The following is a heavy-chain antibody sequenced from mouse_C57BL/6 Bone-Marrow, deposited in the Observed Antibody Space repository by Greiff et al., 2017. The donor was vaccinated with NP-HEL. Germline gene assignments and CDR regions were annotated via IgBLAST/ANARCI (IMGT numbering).Heavy chain of an antibody. CDR1: GYTFTDYN. CDR2: INPNNGGT. D-gene: IGHD3-2*02. Sequence: EVQLQQSGPELVKPGASVKMSCKASGYTFTDYNMHWVKQSHGKSLEWIGYINPNNGGTSYNQKFKGKATLTVNKSSSTAYMELRSLTSEDSAVYYCARSRQLRLQAWFAYWGQGTLVTVSA. J-gene: IGHJ3*01. CDR3: ARSRQLRLQAWFAY. V-gene: IGHV1-22*01.